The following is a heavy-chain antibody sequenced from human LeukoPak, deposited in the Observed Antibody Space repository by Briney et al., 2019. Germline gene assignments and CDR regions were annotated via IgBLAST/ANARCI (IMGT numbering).Heavy chain of an antibody. CDR1: GGSISSSGHY. CDR3: VRHTYYYGSGL. D-gene: IGHD3-10*01. CDR2: TFYTGST. Sequence: NTSETLSLTCAVSGGSISSSGHYWGWIRQPPGKGLEFVGNTFYTGSTYHSPSLKSRVTVSVDTSKNQFSLTLSSVTAADTAVYYCVRHTYYYGSGLWGPGTLVTVSS. V-gene: IGHV4-39*01. J-gene: IGHJ4*02.